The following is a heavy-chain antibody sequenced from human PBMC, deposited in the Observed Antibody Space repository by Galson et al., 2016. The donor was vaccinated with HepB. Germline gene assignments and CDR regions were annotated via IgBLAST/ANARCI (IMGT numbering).Heavy chain of an antibody. CDR1: GFPFIHAW. D-gene: IGHD5-12*01. CDR3: AGQYRGGPSDY. CDR2: IYYSGTT. V-gene: IGHV4-4*02. J-gene: IGHJ4*02. Sequence: SLRLSCAVSGFPFIHAWMSWVRQAPGKGLEWIGGIYYSGTTFYHPSLASRVTISVDTSNNHFSLRLTSVTAADSALYYCAGQYRGGPSDYWGQGTLVIVSS.